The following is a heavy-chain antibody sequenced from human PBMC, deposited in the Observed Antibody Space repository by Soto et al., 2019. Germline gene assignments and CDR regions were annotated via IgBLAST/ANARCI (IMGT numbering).Heavy chain of an antibody. D-gene: IGHD3-22*01. Sequence: ASVKVSCKTSGFTLTTYYIHWVRQAPGQGLEWMGMIDPSGGSTTYAQKFQGRITMTSDMSTSTVYMELSSPRSEDTAVYYCARVPYDTTGYYAFWGQGTLVTVSS. CDR1: GFTLTTYY. CDR3: ARVPYDTTGYYAF. CDR2: IDPSGGST. V-gene: IGHV1-46*01. J-gene: IGHJ4*02.